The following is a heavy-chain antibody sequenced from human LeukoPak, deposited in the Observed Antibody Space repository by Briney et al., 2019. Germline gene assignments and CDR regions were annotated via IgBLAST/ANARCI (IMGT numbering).Heavy chain of an antibody. CDR2: IIPIFGTA. J-gene: IGHJ4*02. V-gene: IGHV1-69*05. D-gene: IGHD5-24*01. CDR3: ARGGRPPVRWLPNDY. Sequence: ASVKVSCKASGGTFSSYAISWVRQAPGQGLEWMGGIIPIFGTANYAQKFQGRVTITTDESTSTAYMELNSLRAEDTAVYYCARGGRPPVRWLPNDYWGQGTLVTVSS. CDR1: GGTFSSYA.